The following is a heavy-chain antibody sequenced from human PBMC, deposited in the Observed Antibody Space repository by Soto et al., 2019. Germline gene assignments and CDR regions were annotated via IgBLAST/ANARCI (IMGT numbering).Heavy chain of an antibody. CDR1: GFTFSSYA. CDR2: ISGSGGST. D-gene: IGHD1-1*01. CDR3: AKDLLGDWNDVPTPARH. Sequence: GGSLRLSCAASGFTFSSYAMSWVRQAPGKGLEWVSAISGSGGSTYYADSVKGRFTISRDNSKNTLYLQMNSLRAEDTAVYYCAKDLLGDWNDVPTPARHWGQGTLVTVSS. V-gene: IGHV3-23*01. J-gene: IGHJ4*02.